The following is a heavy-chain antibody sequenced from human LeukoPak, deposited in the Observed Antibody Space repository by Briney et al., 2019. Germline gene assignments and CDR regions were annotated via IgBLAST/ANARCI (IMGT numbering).Heavy chain of an antibody. Sequence: GGSLRLSCAASGFTFSSYAMSWVRQAPGKGLEWVSSISSSDSYRYYADSVKGRFTISRDNAKNSLYLQMNSLRAEDTAVYYCARGVVVPAAIRGYYYYYGMDVWGQGTTVTVSS. CDR1: GFTFSSYA. J-gene: IGHJ6*02. D-gene: IGHD2-2*02. CDR2: ISSSDSYR. V-gene: IGHV3-21*01. CDR3: ARGVVVPAAIRGYYYYYGMDV.